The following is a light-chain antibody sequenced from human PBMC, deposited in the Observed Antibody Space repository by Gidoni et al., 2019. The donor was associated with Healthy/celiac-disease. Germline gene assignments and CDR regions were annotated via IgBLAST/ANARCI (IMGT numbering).Light chain of an antibody. V-gene: IGKV2-28*01. CDR2: LGS. CDR3: MQALQTPRT. Sequence: DIVMTQFPLYLPVTPGEPASISCRSSQSLLHSNGYNYLDWYLQKPGQSPQLLIYLGSNRASGVPDRFSGSGSGTDFTLKISKVEAEDVGVYYCMQALQTPRTFGPXTKVDIK. CDR1: QSLLHSNGYNY. J-gene: IGKJ3*01.